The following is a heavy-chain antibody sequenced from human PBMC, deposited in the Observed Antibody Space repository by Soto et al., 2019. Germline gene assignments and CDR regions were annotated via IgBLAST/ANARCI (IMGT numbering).Heavy chain of an antibody. V-gene: IGHV2-5*01. D-gene: IGHD3-10*01. J-gene: IGHJ4*02. CDR2: IYWNDDK. Sequence: QITLKESGPTLVKPTQTLTLTCTFSGFSLSTSGVGVGWIRQPPGKALEWLALIYWNDDKRYSPSLKSRLTITKDTSKNPVVLTMTNMDPVDTATYYCAHRRELLWFGEHYFDYWGQGTLVTVSS. CDR3: AHRRELLWFGEHYFDY. CDR1: GFSLSTSGVG.